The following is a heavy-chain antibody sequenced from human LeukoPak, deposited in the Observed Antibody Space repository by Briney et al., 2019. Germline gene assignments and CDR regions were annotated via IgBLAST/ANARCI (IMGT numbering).Heavy chain of an antibody. Sequence: GGSLRLSCAASGFTFSSCEKNWVRQAPGKGLEWVSYISSSGSTIYYADSVKGRFTISRDNARNSLYLQMNSLRAEDTAVYYCARAGRGYFYYMDVWGKGTTVTISS. V-gene: IGHV3-48*03. CDR1: GFTFSSCE. D-gene: IGHD2-15*01. CDR3: ARAGRGYFYYMDV. CDR2: ISSSGSTI. J-gene: IGHJ6*03.